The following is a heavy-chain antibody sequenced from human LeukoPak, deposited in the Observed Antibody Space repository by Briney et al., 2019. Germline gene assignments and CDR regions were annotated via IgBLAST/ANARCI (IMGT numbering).Heavy chain of an antibody. CDR2: ISGSGGGT. D-gene: IGHD3-22*01. CDR1: GFTFSSYA. Sequence: GGSLRLSCAASGFTFSSYAMSWVRQAPGKGLEWVSAISGSGGGTYYADSVKGRFTISRDNSKNTLYVQMNSLRAEGTAVYYCAKDYVSSGYYPICFHYWGQGTLVTVSS. CDR3: AKDYVSSGYYPICFHY. J-gene: IGHJ4*02. V-gene: IGHV3-23*01.